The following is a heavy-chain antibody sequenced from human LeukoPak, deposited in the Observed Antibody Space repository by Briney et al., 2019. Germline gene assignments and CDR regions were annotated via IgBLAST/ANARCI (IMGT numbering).Heavy chain of an antibody. V-gene: IGHV3-30-3*01. Sequence: GGSLRLSCAASGFTFSSYAMHWVRQAPGKGLEWVAVISYDGSNKYYADSVKGRFTISRDNSKNPLYLQMNSLRAEDTAVYYCARDFGLYYYDSSGYTFDYWGQGTLVTVSS. D-gene: IGHD3-22*01. CDR3: ARDFGLYYYDSSGYTFDY. J-gene: IGHJ4*02. CDR1: GFTFSSYA. CDR2: ISYDGSNK.